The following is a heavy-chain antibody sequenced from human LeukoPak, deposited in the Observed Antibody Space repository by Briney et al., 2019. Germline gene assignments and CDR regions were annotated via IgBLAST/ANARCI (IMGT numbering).Heavy chain of an antibody. Sequence: GGSLRLSCAASGFTFSSYAMHWVRQAPGEGLEWVAVISYDGSNKYYADSVKGRFTISRDNSRNSLYLQMNSLRAEDTAVYYCARDPLGYAEWDYYDSSGYYRPDAFDIWGQGTMVTVSS. D-gene: IGHD3-22*01. CDR3: ARDPLGYAEWDYYDSSGYYRPDAFDI. CDR1: GFTFSSYA. J-gene: IGHJ3*02. V-gene: IGHV3-30-3*01. CDR2: ISYDGSNK.